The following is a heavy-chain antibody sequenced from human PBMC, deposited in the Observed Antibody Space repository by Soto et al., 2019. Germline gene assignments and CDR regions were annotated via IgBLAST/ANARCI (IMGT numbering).Heavy chain of an antibody. CDR1: GFTVSSNY. CDR2: IYSGGST. Sequence: EVQLVETGGGLIQPGGSLRLSCAASGFTVSSNYMSWVRQAPGKGLEWVSVIYSGGSTYYADSVKGRFTISRDNSKNTLYLQMNSLRAEDTAVYYCARGMGTTVVTRPPDYWGQGTLVTVSS. J-gene: IGHJ4*02. CDR3: ARGMGTTVVTRPPDY. D-gene: IGHD4-17*01. V-gene: IGHV3-53*02.